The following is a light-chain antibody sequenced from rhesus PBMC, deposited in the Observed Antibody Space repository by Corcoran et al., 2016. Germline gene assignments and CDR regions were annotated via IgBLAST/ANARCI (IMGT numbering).Light chain of an antibody. CDR3: QQHNSYPWT. Sequence: DIQMTQSPSSLSASVGDTVTITCQASQGISKYLAWYQQKPGKAPKLLIYDESTLQSGVPSRFSGNGSGTEFTRTISSLRPEEFATYYCQQHNSYPWTFGQGPKVEIK. CDR1: QGISKY. V-gene: IGKV1-25*01. CDR2: DES. J-gene: IGKJ1*01.